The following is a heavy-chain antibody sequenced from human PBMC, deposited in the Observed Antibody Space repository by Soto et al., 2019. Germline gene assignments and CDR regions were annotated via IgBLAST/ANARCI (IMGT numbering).Heavy chain of an antibody. CDR3: AKSYTVTYYFDY. CDR2: ISFDGYNK. D-gene: IGHD4-17*01. J-gene: IGHJ4*02. CDR1: GFTFGTYG. V-gene: IGHV3-30*18. Sequence: QVQLVESGGGVVQPGRSLRLSCAASGFTFGTYGMHWVRQAPGKGLEWVASISFDGYNKDYADSVKGRFTISRDNSKNTLYLQMNSLRAEDTAVYYCAKSYTVTYYFDYWGQGTLVTVSS.